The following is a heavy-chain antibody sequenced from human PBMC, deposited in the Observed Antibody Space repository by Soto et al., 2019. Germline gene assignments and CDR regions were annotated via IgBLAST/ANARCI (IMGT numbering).Heavy chain of an antibody. CDR3: ARYDFGTFDY. J-gene: IGHJ4*02. CDR1: GDSISSSFW. V-gene: IGHV4-4*02. CDR2: IYHTEST. Sequence: SETLSLTCAVSGDSISSSFWRRWVRQPPGKGLEWIGEIYHTESTVYNPSLKSRVTISVDKSKNQFSLNLDSVTAADTAVYYSARYDFGTFDYWGRGILVTVSS. D-gene: IGHD4-17*01.